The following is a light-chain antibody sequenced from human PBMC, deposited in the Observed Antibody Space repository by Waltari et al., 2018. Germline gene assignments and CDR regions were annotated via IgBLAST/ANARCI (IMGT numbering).Light chain of an antibody. V-gene: IGLV3-1*01. CDR2: QDN. J-gene: IGLJ2*01. CDR3: QAWDRNTYVV. CDR1: KLEDKY. Sequence: SYELTQPPSVSVSPGQTASITCPGEKLEDKYASWYQQKPGQSPVLVIYQDNRRPSGIPERFSGSTSGNTATLTISGTQAMDEADYYCQAWDRNTYVVFGGGTKLTVL.